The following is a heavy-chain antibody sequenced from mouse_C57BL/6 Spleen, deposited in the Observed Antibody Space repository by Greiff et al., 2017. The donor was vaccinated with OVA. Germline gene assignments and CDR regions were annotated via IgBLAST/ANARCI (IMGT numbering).Heavy chain of an antibody. CDR3: ARRDDGYYPFDY. CDR2: IYPGDGDT. CDR1: GYAFSSSW. V-gene: IGHV1-82*01. Sequence: VQLQQSGPELVKPGAPVKISCKASGYAFSSSWMNWVKQRPGKGLVWIGRIYPGDGDTNYNGKFKGKATLTADKSSSTAYMQLSSLTSEDSAVYFCARRDDGYYPFDYWGQGTTLTVSS. J-gene: IGHJ2*01. D-gene: IGHD2-3*01.